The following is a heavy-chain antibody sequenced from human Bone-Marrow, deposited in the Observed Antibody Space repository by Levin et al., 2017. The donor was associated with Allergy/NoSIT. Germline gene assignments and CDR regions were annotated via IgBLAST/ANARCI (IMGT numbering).Heavy chain of an antibody. V-gene: IGHV3-53*01. Sequence: AGGSLRLSCAASGFTVATKYMSWVRQAPGKGLEWVSVVYSGGSTFYADSVRGRFTISRDNSKNTLFLQMNSLRAEDTAVYYCARLILVGATRYFDIWGQGTLVTVSS. CDR3: ARLILVGATRYFDI. J-gene: IGHJ4*02. CDR1: GFTVATKY. D-gene: IGHD1-26*01. CDR2: VYSGGST.